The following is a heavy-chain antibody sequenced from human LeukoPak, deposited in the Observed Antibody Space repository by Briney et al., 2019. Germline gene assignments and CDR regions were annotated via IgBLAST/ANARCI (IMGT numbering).Heavy chain of an antibody. CDR3: ATYRTGYYYFDY. CDR2: IKSKTDGGTT. Sequence: GGSLRLSCAASGFTFSNAWMSWVRQAPGKGLEWVGRIKSKTDGGTTEYAAPVKGRFTISRDDSKNTLYLQMNSLETEDTAVYYCATYRTGYYYFDYWGPGTLVTVTS. D-gene: IGHD3-9*01. V-gene: IGHV3-15*01. CDR1: GFTFSNAW. J-gene: IGHJ4*02.